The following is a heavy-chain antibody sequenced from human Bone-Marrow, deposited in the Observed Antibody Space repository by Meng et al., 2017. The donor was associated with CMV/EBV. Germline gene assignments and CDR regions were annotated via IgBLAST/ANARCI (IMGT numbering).Heavy chain of an antibody. Sequence: GESLKISCAACGFTFNRTARSWVHQAPGKGLGWVSVISGSGGTTYYADSVEGRFTISRDNSRTTLFLQMNSLRAEDTAVYYCAKDGGWSKLDYWGQGTLVTVSS. CDR3: AKDGGWSKLDY. D-gene: IGHD2-15*01. CDR2: ISGSGGTT. V-gene: IGHV3-23*01. CDR1: GFTFNRTA. J-gene: IGHJ4*01.